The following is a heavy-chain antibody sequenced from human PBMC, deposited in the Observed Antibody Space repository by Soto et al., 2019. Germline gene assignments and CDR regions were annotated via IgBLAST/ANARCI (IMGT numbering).Heavy chain of an antibody. D-gene: IGHD2-2*02. V-gene: IGHV3-30*18. CDR1: GFTFSSYA. CDR3: AKDPGYCSSTSCYTVGYFDY. CDR2: ISYDGSNK. J-gene: IGHJ4*02. Sequence: SLRLSCAASGFTFSSYAMSWVRQAPGKGLEWVAVISYDGSNKYYADSVKGRFTISRDNSKNTLYLQMNSLRAEDTAVYYCAKDPGYCSSTSCYTVGYFDYWGQGTLVTVSS.